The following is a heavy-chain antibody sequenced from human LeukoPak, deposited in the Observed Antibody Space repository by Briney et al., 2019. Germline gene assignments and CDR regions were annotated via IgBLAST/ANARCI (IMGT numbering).Heavy chain of an antibody. D-gene: IGHD5-24*01. Sequence: GESLKISCKGSGYSFSTYWIGWARQMPGKGLEWMGFIYPGDSDTRYSPSFQGQVTISADKSITTAYLQWSSLKASDTAMYYCAKVVELATLTGDSYTYSYHMDVWGKGTAVTVSS. CDR1: GYSFSTYW. CDR2: IYPGDSDT. J-gene: IGHJ6*03. CDR3: AKVVELATLTGDSYTYSYHMDV. V-gene: IGHV5-51*01.